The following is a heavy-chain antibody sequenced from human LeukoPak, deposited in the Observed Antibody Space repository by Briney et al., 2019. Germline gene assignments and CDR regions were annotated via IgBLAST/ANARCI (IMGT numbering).Heavy chain of an antibody. D-gene: IGHD2-2*01. Sequence: ASVKVSCKASGYTFTSYDINWVRQATGQGLEWVGWMNPNSGNTGYAQKFPGRVTITRNNSISTAYMELSSLRSEDTAVYYCARGAGRYCSSTSCYSNWFDPWGQGTLVTVSS. CDR3: ARGAGRYCSSTSCYSNWFDP. V-gene: IGHV1-8*03. CDR2: MNPNSGNT. CDR1: GYTFTSYD. J-gene: IGHJ5*02.